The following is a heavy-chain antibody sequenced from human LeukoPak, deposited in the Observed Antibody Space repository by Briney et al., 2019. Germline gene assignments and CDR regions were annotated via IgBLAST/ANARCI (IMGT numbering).Heavy chain of an antibody. D-gene: IGHD5-24*01. Sequence: PGGSLRLSCTASGFSFSSYAMSWVRRAPGKGLEWVSSISGNGGTTYYADSVKGRFTISRDGSSNALYLRISSLRAEDTAVYHCAKTRGRTATDIIRRPFDMWGQGTVVTVSS. J-gene: IGHJ3*02. CDR3: AKTRGRTATDIIRRPFDM. CDR2: ISGNGGTT. CDR1: GFSFSSYA. V-gene: IGHV3-23*01.